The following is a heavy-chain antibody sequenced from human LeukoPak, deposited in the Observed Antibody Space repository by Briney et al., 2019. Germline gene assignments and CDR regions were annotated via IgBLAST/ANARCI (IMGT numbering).Heavy chain of an antibody. Sequence: ASVKVSCKASGYTFTSYGISWVRQAPGQGLEWMGWISAYNGNTNYAQKLQGRVTMTTDTSTSTAYMELRSLRSDDTAVYYCARFRRDSMVRSDAFDIWGQGTMVTVSS. CDR1: GYTFTSYG. J-gene: IGHJ3*02. CDR3: ARFRRDSMVRSDAFDI. D-gene: IGHD3-10*01. V-gene: IGHV1-18*01. CDR2: ISAYNGNT.